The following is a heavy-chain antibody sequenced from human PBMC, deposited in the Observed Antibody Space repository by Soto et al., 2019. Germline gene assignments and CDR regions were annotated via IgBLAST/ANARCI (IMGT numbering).Heavy chain of an antibody. CDR2: IYPGDSDS. D-gene: IGHD2-2*01. V-gene: IGHV5-51*01. CDR1: GFTFTSYW. CDR3: AKHEGYCSTTTCSNFDY. J-gene: IGHJ4*02. Sequence: GESLKISCRGSGFTFTSYWIAWVRQMPGKGLEWMGIIYPGDSDSSYSPSFQGQVTISADKSINTAYLHWSSLKASDTAIYYCAKHEGYCSTTTCSNFDYWGQGTLVTVSS.